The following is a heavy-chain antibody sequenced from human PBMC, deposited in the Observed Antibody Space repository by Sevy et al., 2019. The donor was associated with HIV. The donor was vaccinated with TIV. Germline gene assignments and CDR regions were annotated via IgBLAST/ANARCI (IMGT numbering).Heavy chain of an antibody. CDR3: ARGGGNGWYYFDY. CDR1: GGTFSSSG. V-gene: IGHV1-69*13. Sequence: ASVKVSCKASGGTFSSSGNSWVRKAPGQGLEWMGGIIPILGTVNYAQKFQGRVTITADESTKTAYMELSSLRSEDTAVYYCARGGGNGWYYFDYWGQETLVTVSS. D-gene: IGHD6-19*01. J-gene: IGHJ4*02. CDR2: IIPILGTV.